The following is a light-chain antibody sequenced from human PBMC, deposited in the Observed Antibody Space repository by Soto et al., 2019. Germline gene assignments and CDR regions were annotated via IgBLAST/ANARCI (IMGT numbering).Light chain of an antibody. CDR2: GAS. Sequence: EIVMTQSPATLSVSPGERATLSCRASQSVSSNLAWYQQKPGQAPRLLICGASTRSTGIPARFSGSGSGTEFTLTISSLQYEDFAVYYCQLYNNWPITFGQGTRLEIK. CDR1: QSVSSN. V-gene: IGKV3-15*01. CDR3: QLYNNWPIT. J-gene: IGKJ5*01.